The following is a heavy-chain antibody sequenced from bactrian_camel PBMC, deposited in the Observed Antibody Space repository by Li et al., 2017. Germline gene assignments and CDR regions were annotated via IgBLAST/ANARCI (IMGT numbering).Heavy chain of an antibody. CDR1: GFTYYMY. CDR3: AADPGPWDYNY. J-gene: IGHJ4*01. CDR2: IYSDGSHT. D-gene: IGHD1*01. V-gene: IGHV3S6*01. Sequence: VQLVESGGGLVQPGESLRLSCAPSGFTYYMYLSWVRQAPGKGLEWVSSIYSDGSHTYYADSVKGRFTISRDNAKNTLYLQMNSLKPEDTAVYYCAADPGPWDYNYWGQGTQVTVS.